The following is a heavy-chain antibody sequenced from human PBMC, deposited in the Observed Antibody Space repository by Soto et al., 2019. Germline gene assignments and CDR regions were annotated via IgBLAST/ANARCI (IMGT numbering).Heavy chain of an antibody. J-gene: IGHJ6*02. CDR1: GGSISSGDYY. CDR2: IDYSGST. Sequence: SETLSLTCTVSGGSISSGDYYWSWIRQPPGKGLEWIGYIDYSGSTNYNPSLKSRVTISVDTSKNQFSLKLSSVTAADTAVYYCARSLPGIAVAGNMDVWGQGTTVTSP. CDR3: ARSLPGIAVAGNMDV. D-gene: IGHD6-19*01. V-gene: IGHV4-61*08.